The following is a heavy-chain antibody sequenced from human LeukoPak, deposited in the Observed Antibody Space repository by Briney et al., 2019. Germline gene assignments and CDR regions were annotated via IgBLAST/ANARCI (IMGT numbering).Heavy chain of an antibody. Sequence: GGSLRLSCAASGFTFSSYAMSWVRQAPGKGLEWVSGVTPSGDPTYYADSVKGRFTISRDNAKNSLYLQMNSLRAEDTAVYYCARFGRGTDYWGQGTLVTVSS. CDR2: VTPSGDPT. V-gene: IGHV3-23*01. CDR1: GFTFSSYA. CDR3: ARFGRGTDY. J-gene: IGHJ4*02. D-gene: IGHD3-3*01.